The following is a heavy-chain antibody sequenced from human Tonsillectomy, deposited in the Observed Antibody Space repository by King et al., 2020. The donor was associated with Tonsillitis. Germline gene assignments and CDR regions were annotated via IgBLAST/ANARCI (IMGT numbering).Heavy chain of an antibody. J-gene: IGHJ4*02. CDR1: GGSISSGGYS. D-gene: IGHD4-17*01. V-gene: IGHV4-30-4*07. Sequence: VQLQESGPGLVKPSQTLSLTCAVSGGSISSGGYSWSWIRQPPGKGLEWIGYIYYSGSTYYNPSLKRRVTISVDTSKNQISLKLRSVTAADTAVYYCARVSGDYFFDYWGQGTLVTVSS. CDR2: IYYSGST. CDR3: ARVSGDYFFDY.